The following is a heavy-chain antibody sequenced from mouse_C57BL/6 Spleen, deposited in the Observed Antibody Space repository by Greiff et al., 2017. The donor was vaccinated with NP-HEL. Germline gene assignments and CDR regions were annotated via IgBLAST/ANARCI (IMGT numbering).Heavy chain of an antibody. J-gene: IGHJ1*03. V-gene: IGHV3-6*01. CDR3: AREYFDV. Sequence: ESGPGLVKPSQSLSLTCSVTGYSITSGYYWNWIRQFPGNKLEWMGYISYDGSNNYNPSLKNRISITRDTSKNRFFLKLNSVTTEDTATYYCAREYFDVWGTGTTVTVSS. CDR1: GYSITSGYY. CDR2: ISYDGSN.